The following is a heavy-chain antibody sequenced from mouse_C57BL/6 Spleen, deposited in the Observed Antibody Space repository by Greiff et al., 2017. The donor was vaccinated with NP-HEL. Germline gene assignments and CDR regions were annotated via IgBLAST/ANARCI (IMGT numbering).Heavy chain of an antibody. CDR2: IYPGSGST. V-gene: IGHV1-55*01. J-gene: IGHJ3*01. Sequence: QVQLQQPGAELVKPGASVKMSCKASGYTFTSYWITWVKQRPGQGLEWIGDIYPGSGSTNYNEKFKSKATLTVDTSSSTAYMQLSSLTSEDSAVYYGARTSAYYSNPFAYWGQGTLVTVSA. CDR1: GYTFTSYW. D-gene: IGHD2-5*01. CDR3: ARTSAYYSNPFAY.